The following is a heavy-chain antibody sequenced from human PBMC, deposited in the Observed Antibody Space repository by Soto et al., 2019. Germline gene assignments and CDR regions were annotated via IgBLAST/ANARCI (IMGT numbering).Heavy chain of an antibody. CDR3: TAQRGWVAYDFDY. CDR2: IKSKTDGGTT. Sequence: EVQLVESGGGLVRPGGYLRLSCAASGFTFNTAWMSWGRQTPGKGLEWIGRIKSKTDGGTTGYAAPVKGRFTISRDDSKNTLYLQMNSLKTEDTAVYYCTAQRGWVAYDFDYWGQGTRFTVPS. V-gene: IGHV3-15*01. D-gene: IGHD1-26*01. CDR1: GFTFNTAW. J-gene: IGHJ4*02.